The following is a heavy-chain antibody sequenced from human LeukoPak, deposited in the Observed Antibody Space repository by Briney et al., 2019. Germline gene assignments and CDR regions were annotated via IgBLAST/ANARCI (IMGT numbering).Heavy chain of an antibody. CDR3: TSGQDSSGLGYY. Sequence: ASVKVSCKASGYTFTSYDINWVRQATGQGLEWMGWMNPNSGNTGYAQKFQGRVTMTRNTSISTAYMELSSLRSEDTAVYYCTSGQDSSGLGYYWGQGTLVTVSS. CDR2: MNPNSGNT. D-gene: IGHD3-22*01. V-gene: IGHV1-8*01. CDR1: GYTFTSYD. J-gene: IGHJ4*02.